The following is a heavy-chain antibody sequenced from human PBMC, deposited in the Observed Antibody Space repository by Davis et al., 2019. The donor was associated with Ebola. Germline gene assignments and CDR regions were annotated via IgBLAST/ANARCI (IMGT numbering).Heavy chain of an antibody. CDR3: ARDLGNSEVY. V-gene: IGHV3-30*04. Sequence: GESLKISCAASGFTFSSYAMHWVRQAPGKGLEWVAVISYDGSNKYYADSVKGRFTISRDNSKNTLYLQMNSLRAEDTAVYYCARDLGNSEVYWGQGTLVTVSS. D-gene: IGHD4-23*01. CDR1: GFTFSSYA. J-gene: IGHJ4*02. CDR2: ISYDGSNK.